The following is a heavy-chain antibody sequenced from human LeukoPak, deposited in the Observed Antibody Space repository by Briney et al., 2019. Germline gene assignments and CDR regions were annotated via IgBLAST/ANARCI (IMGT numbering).Heavy chain of an antibody. Sequence: SVKVSCKASGYTFTSYGISWVRQAPGQGLEWMGRIIPILGIANYAQKFQGRVTITADKSTSTAYMELSSLRSEDTAVYYCASTMVPYYYDSIXXGGDYWGQGTLVTVSS. CDR2: IIPILGIA. CDR1: GYTFTSYG. J-gene: IGHJ4*02. V-gene: IGHV1-69*04. CDR3: ASTMVPYYYDSIXXGGDY. D-gene: IGHD3-22*01.